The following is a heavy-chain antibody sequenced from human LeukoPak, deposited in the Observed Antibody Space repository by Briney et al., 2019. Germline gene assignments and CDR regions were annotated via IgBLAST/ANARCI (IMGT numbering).Heavy chain of an antibody. V-gene: IGHV1-46*01. CDR2: INPSGGST. Sequence: ASLKVSCKASGYTFSSYYIYWVRQAPGQGLEWGGGINPSGGSTTYAQKFQGRVTMTRDTSTSTVYMELNRLTSDDTAVYYCARQLGATSRDYWGQGTLVTVSS. CDR1: GYTFSSYY. D-gene: IGHD1-26*01. J-gene: IGHJ4*02. CDR3: ARQLGATSRDY.